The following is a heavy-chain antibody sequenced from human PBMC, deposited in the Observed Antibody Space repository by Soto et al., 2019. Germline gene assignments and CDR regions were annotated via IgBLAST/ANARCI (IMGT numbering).Heavy chain of an antibody. Sequence: ASVKVSCKASGYTFTNYVIHWVRQAPGQGLEWMGWISPLKGNTKYAQKVQVVISADTSVSTAFLQWSSLKPSDTAVYYCARRTSTSGWRHYFDYWGQGALVTVSS. CDR2: ISPLKGNT. J-gene: IGHJ4*02. CDR1: GYTFTNYV. D-gene: IGHD6-19*01. CDR3: ARRTSTSGWRHYFDY. V-gene: IGHV1-18*01.